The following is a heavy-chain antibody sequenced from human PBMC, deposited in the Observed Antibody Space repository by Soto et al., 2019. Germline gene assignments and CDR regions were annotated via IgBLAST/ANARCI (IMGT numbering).Heavy chain of an antibody. D-gene: IGHD6-6*01. CDR1: GYTFTSYY. V-gene: IGHV1-46*01. CDR3: ARYHKVGSSSYYYYGMDV. Sequence: QVQLVQSGAEVKKPGASVKVSCKASGYTFTSYYMHWVRQAPGQGLEWMGIINPSGGSTSYAQKFQGRVTMTMDTSTSTVYMELSSLRSEDTAVYYCARYHKVGSSSYYYYGMDVWGQGTTVTVSS. J-gene: IGHJ6*02. CDR2: INPSGGST.